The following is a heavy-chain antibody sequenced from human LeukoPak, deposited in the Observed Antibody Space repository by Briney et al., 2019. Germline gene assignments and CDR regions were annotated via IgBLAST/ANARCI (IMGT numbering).Heavy chain of an antibody. D-gene: IGHD5-18*01. J-gene: IGHJ4*02. V-gene: IGHV3-30-3*01. CDR3: ARDLHRGYSYGYFDY. CDR2: IPYDGSNK. CDR1: GFTFSDFA. Sequence: GGSLRLSCAASGFTFSDFAMHWVRQAPGKGLEWVAIIPYDGSNKYYADSVTGRFTISRDNSNSTLYLQMNSLRAEDTAVYYCARDLHRGYSYGYFDYWGQGTLVTVSS.